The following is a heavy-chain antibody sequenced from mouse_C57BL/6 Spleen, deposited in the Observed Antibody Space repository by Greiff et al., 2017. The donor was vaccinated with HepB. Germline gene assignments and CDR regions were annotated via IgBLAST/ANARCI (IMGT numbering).Heavy chain of an antibody. CDR1: GYTFTDYY. V-gene: IGHV1-76*01. J-gene: IGHJ2*01. Sequence: QVQLQQSGAELVRPGASVKLSCKASGYTFTDYYINWVKQRPGQGLEWIARIYPGSGNTYYNEKFKGKATLTAEKSSSTAYLQLSSLTSEDSAVYFCARDGNYARIDYWGQGTTLTVSS. D-gene: IGHD2-1*01. CDR2: IYPGSGNT. CDR3: ARDGNYARIDY.